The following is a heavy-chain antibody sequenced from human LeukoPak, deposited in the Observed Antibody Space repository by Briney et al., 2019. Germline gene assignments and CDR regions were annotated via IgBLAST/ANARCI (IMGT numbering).Heavy chain of an antibody. Sequence: ASVKVSCKASGYTFTNYDINWVRQATGQGLEWMGWMNPNSGNTGYAQKFQGRVTMTRNTSISTAYMELSSLRSEDTAVYYCARPITMVRGVINDYYGMDVWGQGTTVTVSS. CDR2: MNPNSGNT. D-gene: IGHD3-10*01. J-gene: IGHJ6*02. V-gene: IGHV1-8*01. CDR1: GYTFTNYD. CDR3: ARPITMVRGVINDYYGMDV.